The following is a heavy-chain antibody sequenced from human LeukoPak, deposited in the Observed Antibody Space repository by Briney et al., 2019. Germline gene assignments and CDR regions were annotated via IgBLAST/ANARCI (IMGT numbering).Heavy chain of an antibody. J-gene: IGHJ4*02. CDR2: IRNDGTNK. V-gene: IGHV3-30*02. CDR1: GFTFGSYG. CDR3: AKDLDTASDY. D-gene: IGHD5-18*01. Sequence: PGGSLRLSCAASGFTFGSYGMHWVRQAPGKGLEWVSIIRNDGTNKYYADSVKGRFTVSRDNSKNTLYLQMNSLRVEDTAVYYCAKDLDTASDYWGQGTLVTVSS.